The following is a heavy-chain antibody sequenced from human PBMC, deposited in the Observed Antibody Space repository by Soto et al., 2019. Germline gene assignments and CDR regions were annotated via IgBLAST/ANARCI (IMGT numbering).Heavy chain of an antibody. J-gene: IGHJ4*02. CDR1: GFTFSDYW. CDR3: ARACNRSQCPYSFDL. V-gene: IGHV3-7*01. Sequence: GGSLSLSCAASGFTFSDYWMSWVRQAPGKGLGWVANIKQDGSDRYHVDSVKGRFTISRDNAKNPLYLQMNSLRADDTAIYYYARACNRSQCPYSFDLSGQGILVTVSS. D-gene: IGHD2-2*01. CDR2: IKQDGSDR.